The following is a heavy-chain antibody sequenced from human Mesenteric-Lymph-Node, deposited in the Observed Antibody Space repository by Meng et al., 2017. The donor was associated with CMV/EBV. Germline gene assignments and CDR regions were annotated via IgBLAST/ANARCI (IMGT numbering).Heavy chain of an antibody. CDR3: ARAPQPYGDLDY. CDR1: GVSIISGGYF. J-gene: IGHJ4*02. V-gene: IGHV4-31*03. Sequence: LRLSCTVSGVSIISGGYFWSWIRQRPGKGLEWIGYIYNTGGTHYNPSLKSRVSMSVDTSVNCFSLKLTSITAADTAMYYCARAPQPYGDLDYWGRGTLVTVSS. D-gene: IGHD4-17*01. CDR2: IYNTGGT.